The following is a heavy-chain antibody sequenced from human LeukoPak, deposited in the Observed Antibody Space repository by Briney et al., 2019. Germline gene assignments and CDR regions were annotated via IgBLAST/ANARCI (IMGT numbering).Heavy chain of an antibody. CDR1: GLIFRSYA. Sequence: GRSLRLSCAASGLIFRSYAIHWVRQAPGKWLEWVAVISYDEKNKYYAYSVKGRFTISRDNSKNTLYLQMNSLRAEDTAVYYCARGRDGNNYYYFDYWGQGTLVTVSS. CDR3: ARGRDGNNYYYFDY. J-gene: IGHJ4*02. CDR2: ISYDEKNK. D-gene: IGHD5-24*01. V-gene: IGHV3-30*04.